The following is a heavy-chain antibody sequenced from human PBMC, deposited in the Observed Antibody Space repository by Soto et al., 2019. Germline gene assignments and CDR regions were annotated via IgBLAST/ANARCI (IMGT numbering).Heavy chain of an antibody. J-gene: IGHJ4*02. D-gene: IGHD2-15*01. CDR2: ISGRNGNT. CDR3: ANDRYGSNIEPPEIDY. V-gene: IGHV3-23*01. CDR1: GFTFSTYA. Sequence: GGSLRLSCAASGFTFSTYAMTWVRQAPGKGLEWVSTISGRNGNTYYADSVKGRFTISRDNSKNTLYLQMNGLTAGDTAVYYCANDRYGSNIEPPEIDYWGQGTMVTVS.